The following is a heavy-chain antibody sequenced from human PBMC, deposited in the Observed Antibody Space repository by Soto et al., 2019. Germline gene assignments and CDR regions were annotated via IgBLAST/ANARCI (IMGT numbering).Heavy chain of an antibody. V-gene: IGHV4-59*08. D-gene: IGHD5-12*01. CDR3: GRQGIGRLDGRVAG. CDR1: GGSIDGYN. J-gene: IGHJ6*01. CDR2: VYDNGDS. Sequence: QVQLQESGPGLVKPSATLSLTCTVSGGSIDGYNCDWIRQTPGKALEWVGYVYDNGDSGYNPSRTSRVTPSMDTSKSQFSLQLRSVTAADTAVYDCGRQGIGRLDGRVAGWGRGTTVTAPS.